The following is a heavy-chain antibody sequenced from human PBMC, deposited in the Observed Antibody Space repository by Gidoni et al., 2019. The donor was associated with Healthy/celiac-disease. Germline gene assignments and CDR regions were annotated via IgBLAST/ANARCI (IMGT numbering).Heavy chain of an antibody. J-gene: IGHJ6*02. D-gene: IGHD4-17*01. CDR2: ISYDGSNK. CDR1: GFTFSSTG. Sequence: QVQLLESGGGVVQPGRSLRLSCAASGFTFSSTGIHWVRQDPDKGLALVAIISYDGSNKYYADSVKGRFTISRDNSKNTLYLKMNSLRTEDTAVYYCAKDQGRYGDYYDGLDVWGQGTTVTVSS. CDR3: AKDQGRYGDYYDGLDV. V-gene: IGHV3-30*18.